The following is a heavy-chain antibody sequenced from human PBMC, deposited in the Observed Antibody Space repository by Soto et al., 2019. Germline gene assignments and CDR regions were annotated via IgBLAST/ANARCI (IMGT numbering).Heavy chain of an antibody. Sequence: QVQLQQWGAGLLKPSETLSLTCAVYGGSLSGYQWSWVRQTPGKGLEWIGEINDSGNINYNPSLKSRVTIFLDTPKKQSSLKLSSVTAADSAVYYCARGLMLWFGELSRRGGYYYYMDVWGKGTTVTVSS. CDR1: GGSLSGYQ. CDR2: INDSGNI. V-gene: IGHV4-34*01. D-gene: IGHD3-10*01. CDR3: ARGLMLWFGELSRRGGYYYYMDV. J-gene: IGHJ6*03.